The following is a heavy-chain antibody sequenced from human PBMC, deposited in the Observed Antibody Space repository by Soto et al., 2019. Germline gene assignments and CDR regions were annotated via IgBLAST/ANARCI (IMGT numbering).Heavy chain of an antibody. Sequence: SETLSLTCAVYGGSFSGYYWSWIRQPPGKGLEWIGEINHSGSTNYNPSLKSRVTISVDTSKNQFSLKLSSVTAADTAVYYCARGDIAAAGTIYFDYWGQGTLVTVSS. J-gene: IGHJ4*02. CDR1: GGSFSGYY. CDR3: ARGDIAAAGTIYFDY. V-gene: IGHV4-34*01. D-gene: IGHD6-13*01. CDR2: INHSGST.